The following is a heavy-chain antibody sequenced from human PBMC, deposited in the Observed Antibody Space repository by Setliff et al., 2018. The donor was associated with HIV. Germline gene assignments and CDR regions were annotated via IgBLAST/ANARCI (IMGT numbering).Heavy chain of an antibody. D-gene: IGHD2-15*01. Sequence: PGGSLRFSCAASGFTFSSCGMTWVRQAPGKGLEWVANIKEDGSETFYVDSVKGRFTISRDNAKNSLYLQMNSLRAEDTAVYYCARDATRGGDMDVWAKGTTVTVSS. CDR3: ARDATRGGDMDV. V-gene: IGHV3-7*01. CDR1: GFTFSSCG. CDR2: IKEDGSET. J-gene: IGHJ6*03.